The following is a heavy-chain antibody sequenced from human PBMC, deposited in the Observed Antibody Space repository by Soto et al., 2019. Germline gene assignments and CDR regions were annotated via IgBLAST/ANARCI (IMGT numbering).Heavy chain of an antibody. J-gene: IGHJ6*02. CDR3: AKLKAPTRPLYGMDV. V-gene: IGHV3-23*01. Sequence: PGGSLRLSCAASGFTFSSYAMSWVRQAPGKGLEWASAISGSADTTYYAGSVKGRFTISRDNSKNTLYLQMNSLRAEDTAVYYCAKLKAPTRPLYGMDVWGQGTTVTVSS. CDR1: GFTFSSYA. D-gene: IGHD6-25*01. CDR2: ISGSADTT.